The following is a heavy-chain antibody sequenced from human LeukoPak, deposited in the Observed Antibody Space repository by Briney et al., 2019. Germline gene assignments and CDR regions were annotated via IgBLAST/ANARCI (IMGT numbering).Heavy chain of an antibody. CDR3: ARGFGSGSFLA. CDR1: GGSISSSGYY. J-gene: IGHJ5*02. D-gene: IGHD3-10*01. Sequence: SETLSLTCTVSGGSISSSGYYWDWIRQAPGKGLEWIGRIEYSGSPYYNPSLKSRVTISVDTSKNQFSLKLSSVTAADTAVYYCARGFGSGSFLAWGQGTLVTVSS. V-gene: IGHV4-39*07. CDR2: IEYSGSP.